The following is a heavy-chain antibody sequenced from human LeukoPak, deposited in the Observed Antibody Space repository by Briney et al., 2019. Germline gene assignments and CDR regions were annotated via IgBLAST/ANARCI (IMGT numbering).Heavy chain of an antibody. Sequence: GGSLRLSCAASGFTFSSYAMSWVRQAPGKGLEWVSVIYSGGTTYYADSVKGRFTISRGNAKNSLYLQMNSPRAEDTAVYYCARDQYYYDSSGYDYWGQGTLVTVSS. J-gene: IGHJ4*02. CDR2: IYSGGTT. V-gene: IGHV3-23*03. CDR3: ARDQYYYDSSGYDY. CDR1: GFTFSSYA. D-gene: IGHD3-22*01.